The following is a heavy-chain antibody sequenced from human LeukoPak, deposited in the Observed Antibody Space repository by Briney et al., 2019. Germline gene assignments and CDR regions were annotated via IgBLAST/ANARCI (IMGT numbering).Heavy chain of an antibody. CDR1: GGSISSSSYY. J-gene: IGHJ4*02. CDR3: ARHYHSGSGTYQPFQN. D-gene: IGHD3-10*01. CDR2: IYYSGST. V-gene: IGHV4-39*01. Sequence: PSETLSLTCTVSGGSISSSSYYWGWVRQPPGKGLEWIASIYYSGSTFYNPSLKSRVTISVDTSKNQFSLNLRSVTATDTAVYYCARHYHSGSGTYQPFQNWGQGTLVTVSS.